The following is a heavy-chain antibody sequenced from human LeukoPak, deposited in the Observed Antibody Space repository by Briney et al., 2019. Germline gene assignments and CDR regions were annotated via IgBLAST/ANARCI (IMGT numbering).Heavy chain of an antibody. CDR2: IIPILGIA. V-gene: IGHV1-69*04. CDR3: ARDRIWDGSGS. J-gene: IGHJ4*02. CDR1: GGTFSSYA. D-gene: IGHD3-10*01. Sequence: ASVKVSCKASGGTFSSYAISWVRQAPGQGLEWMGRIIPILGIANYAQKFQGRVTMTRDTSTSTVYMELSSLRSEDTAVYYCARDRIWDGSGSWGQGTLVTVSS.